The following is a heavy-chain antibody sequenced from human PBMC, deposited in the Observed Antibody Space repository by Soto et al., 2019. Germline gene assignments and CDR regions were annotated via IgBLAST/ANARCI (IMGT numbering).Heavy chain of an antibody. Sequence: EVYLVESGGGVVRPGGSLRLSCAASGFGFDEYGMSWVRQGPGKGQEWVSGINRHGDSTGYADSVKGRFTISRDNAKNSLYLEMNGLRAEDTAFSYCARDHGWGYEYGDYGDSWGQGTLVTVSS. CDR3: ARDHGWGYEYGDYGDS. J-gene: IGHJ4*02. D-gene: IGHD4-17*01. CDR2: INRHGDST. V-gene: IGHV3-20*04. CDR1: GFGFDEYG.